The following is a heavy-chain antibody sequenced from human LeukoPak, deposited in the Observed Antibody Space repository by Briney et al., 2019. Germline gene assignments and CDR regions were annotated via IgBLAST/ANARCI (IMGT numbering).Heavy chain of an antibody. D-gene: IGHD6-13*01. V-gene: IGHV1-8*01. Sequence: ASVKVSCKASGYTFTSYDINWVRQATGQGLEWMGWMNPNSGNTGYAQKFQGRVTMTRNTSISTAYMELSSLRSEDTAVYYCARGSSPLGYYYYMDVWGKGTTVTVPS. J-gene: IGHJ6*03. CDR2: MNPNSGNT. CDR3: ARGSSPLGYYYYMDV. CDR1: GYTFTSYD.